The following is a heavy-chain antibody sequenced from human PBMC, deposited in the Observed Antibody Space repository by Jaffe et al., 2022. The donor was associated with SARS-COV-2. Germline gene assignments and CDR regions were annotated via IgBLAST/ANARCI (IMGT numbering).Heavy chain of an antibody. CDR1: GFTFSSYG. V-gene: IGHV3-33*01. D-gene: IGHD6-6*01. CDR3: ARGYSSSESSMDV. Sequence: QVQLVESGGGVVQPGRSLRLSCAASGFTFSSYGMHWVRQAPGKGLEWVAVIWYDGSNKDYADSVKGRFTISRDNSKNTLYLQMNSLRAEDTAVYYCARGYSSSESSMDVWGQGTTVTVSS. CDR2: IWYDGSNK. J-gene: IGHJ6*02.